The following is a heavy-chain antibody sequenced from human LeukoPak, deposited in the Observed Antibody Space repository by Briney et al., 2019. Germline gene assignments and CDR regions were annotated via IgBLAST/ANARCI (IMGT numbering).Heavy chain of an antibody. CDR2: ISGSGDNT. Sequence: GGSLRLSCAASGFTFSSYAMSWVRQVPGKGLEWVSVISGSGDNTYYADSVKGRFTISRDNSKNTLYLQMNSLRADDTAVYYCAKDHSSDSSGSHNWFDPWGQGTLVTVSS. CDR1: GFTFSSYA. D-gene: IGHD3-22*01. V-gene: IGHV3-23*01. J-gene: IGHJ5*02. CDR3: AKDHSSDSSGSHNWFDP.